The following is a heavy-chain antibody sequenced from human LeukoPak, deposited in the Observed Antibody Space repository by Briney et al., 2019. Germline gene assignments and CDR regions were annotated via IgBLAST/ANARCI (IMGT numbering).Heavy chain of an antibody. CDR3: ASTFLGWFDP. CDR2: IYTSGST. V-gene: IGHV4-61*02. J-gene: IGHJ5*02. D-gene: IGHD7-27*01. Sequence: PSETLSLTCTVSGGSISSGSYYWSWIRQPAGKGLEWIGRIYTSGSTNYNPSLKSRVTISVDTSKNQFSLKLNSVTAADTAVYYCASTFLGWFDPWGQGTLVTVSS. CDR1: GGSISSGSYY.